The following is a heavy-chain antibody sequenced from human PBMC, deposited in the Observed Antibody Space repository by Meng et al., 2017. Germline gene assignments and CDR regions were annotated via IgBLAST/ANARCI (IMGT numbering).Heavy chain of an antibody. V-gene: IGHV4-34*01. CDR1: GGSFSGYY. D-gene: IGHD3-10*01. CDR2: INHSGST. CDR3: ARWVKPSYGSGSKKNNWFDP. J-gene: IGHJ5*02. Sequence: SETLSLTCAVYGGSFSGYYWSWIRHPPGKGLEWIGEINHSGSTNYNPSFKSRVTISVDTSKNQFSLKLSSVTAADTAVYYCARWVKPSYGSGSKKNNWFDPWGQGTLVTVSS.